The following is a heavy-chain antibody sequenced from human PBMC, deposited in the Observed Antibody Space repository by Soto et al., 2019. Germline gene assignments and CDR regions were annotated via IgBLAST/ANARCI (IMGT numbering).Heavy chain of an antibody. CDR2: IDPSDSYT. CDR1: GYSFTSYW. CDR3: SRHNQLKRSIAHSYGMDV. J-gene: IGHJ6*02. Sequence: GESLKISCKGSGYSFTSYWISWVRQMPGKGLEWMGRIDPSDSYTNYSPSFQGHVTISADKSISTAYLQWSSLKASDTAMYYCSRHNQLKRSIAHSYGMDVWGQWTTVTVSS. V-gene: IGHV5-10-1*01. D-gene: IGHD6-6*01.